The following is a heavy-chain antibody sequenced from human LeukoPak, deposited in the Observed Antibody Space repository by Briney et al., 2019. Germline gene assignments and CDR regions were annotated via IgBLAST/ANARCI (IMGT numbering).Heavy chain of an antibody. V-gene: IGHV3-30*18. J-gene: IGHJ4*02. CDR3: AKDRRTAMAHIKSHFDY. CDR2: ISYDGSNK. CDR1: GFTFSSYG. D-gene: IGHD5-18*01. Sequence: PGGSLRLFCAASGFTFSSYGMHWVRQAPGKGLEWVAVISYDGSNKYYADSVKGRFTISRDNSKNTLYLQMNSLRAEDTAVYYCAKDRRTAMAHIKSHFDYWGQGTLVTVSS.